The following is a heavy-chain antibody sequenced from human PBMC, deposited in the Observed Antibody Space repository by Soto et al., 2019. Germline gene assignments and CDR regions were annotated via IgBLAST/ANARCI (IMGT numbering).Heavy chain of an antibody. CDR2: IYYSGST. CDR3: ARHLRMVYATYYFDY. Sequence: SETLSLTCTVSGDSISSSFWSWIWQPPGKGLEWIGYIYYSGSTNYNPSLKSRVTISVDTSKNQFSLKLSSVTAADTAVYYCARHLRMVYATYYFDYWGQGTLVTVSS. CDR1: GDSISSSF. D-gene: IGHD2-8*01. V-gene: IGHV4-59*08. J-gene: IGHJ4*02.